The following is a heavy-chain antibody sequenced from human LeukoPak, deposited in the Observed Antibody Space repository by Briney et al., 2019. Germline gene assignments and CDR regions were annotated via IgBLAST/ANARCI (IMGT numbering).Heavy chain of an antibody. CDR1: GGSISSYY. CDR2: IYYSGST. J-gene: IGHJ4*02. CDR3: ARVRADYDFDY. V-gene: IGHV4-59*01. D-gene: IGHD3-3*01. Sequence: PSETLSLTCTVSGGSISSYYWSWIRQPPGKGLEWIGYIYYSGSTNYNPSLKSRVTISVDTSKNQFSLKLSSVTAADTVVYYCARVRADYDFDYWGQGTLVTVSS.